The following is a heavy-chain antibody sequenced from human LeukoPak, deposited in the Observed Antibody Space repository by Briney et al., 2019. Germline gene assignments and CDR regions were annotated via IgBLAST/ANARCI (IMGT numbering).Heavy chain of an antibody. D-gene: IGHD5-18*01. J-gene: IGHJ6*02. Sequence: GGSLRLSCAASGFTFSDYDMSWIRQAPGKGLEWVSYISSSGSTIYYADSVKGRFTISRDNAKNSLYLQMNSLRAEDTAVYYCARDRYGYGWSYYYGMDVWGQGTTVTVSS. CDR1: GFTFSDYD. CDR3: ARDRYGYGWSYYYGMDV. CDR2: ISSSGSTI. V-gene: IGHV3-11*01.